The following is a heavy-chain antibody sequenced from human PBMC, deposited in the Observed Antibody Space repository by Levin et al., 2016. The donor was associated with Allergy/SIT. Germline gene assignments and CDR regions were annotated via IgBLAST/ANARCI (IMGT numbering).Heavy chain of an antibody. CDR2: ISSSSSTI. Sequence: WIRQPPGKGLEWVSYISSSSSTIYYADSVKGRFTISRDNAKNSLYLQMNSLRAEDTAVYYCARDKYYYDSSGYSYWGQGTLVTVSS. D-gene: IGHD3-22*01. V-gene: IGHV3-48*01. J-gene: IGHJ4*02. CDR3: ARDKYYYDSSGYSY.